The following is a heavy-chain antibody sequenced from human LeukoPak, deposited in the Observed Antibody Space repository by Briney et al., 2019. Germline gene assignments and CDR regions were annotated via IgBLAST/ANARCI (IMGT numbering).Heavy chain of an antibody. V-gene: IGHV5-51*01. Sequence: GESLKISCKGSGYSFTSYWIGWVRQMPGKGLEWMGIIYPGDSDTRYSPSFQGQVTISADKSISTAYLQWSSLKASDTAMYYCARTCRPRRARIAAAASNAFDIWGQGTMVTVSS. CDR2: IYPGDSDT. D-gene: IGHD6-13*01. CDR3: ARTCRPRRARIAAAASNAFDI. CDR1: GYSFTSYW. J-gene: IGHJ3*02.